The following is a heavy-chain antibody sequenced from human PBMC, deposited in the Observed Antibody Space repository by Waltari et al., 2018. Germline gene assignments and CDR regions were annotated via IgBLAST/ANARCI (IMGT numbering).Heavy chain of an antibody. J-gene: IGHJ3*02. D-gene: IGHD2-15*01. CDR1: GFTFSSYG. CDR2: IWYDGSNK. CDR3: AKAVLAATLDAFDI. V-gene: IGHV3-30*18. Sequence: QVQLVESGGGVVQPGRSLRLSCAASGFTFSSYGMHWVRQAPGKGLEWVAVIWYDGSNKYYADSVKGRFTISRDNSKNTLYPQMNSLRAEDTAMYYCAKAVLAATLDAFDIWGQGTMVTVSS.